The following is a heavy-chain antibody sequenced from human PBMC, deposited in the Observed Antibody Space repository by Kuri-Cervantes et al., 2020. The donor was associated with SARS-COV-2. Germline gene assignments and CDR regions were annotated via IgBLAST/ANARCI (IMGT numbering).Heavy chain of an antibody. J-gene: IGHJ4*02. CDR3: ARDVDPYYDYWSGSAGY. D-gene: IGHD3-3*01. CDR2: IYTEGSTA. Sequence: GGSLRLSCAASGFSFSSDWMHWVRRAPGKGLVWVSRIYTEGSTATYADSVTGRFTISRDNAKNTLFLQMNSLRAEDTAVYYCARDVDPYYDYWSGSAGYWGQGTLVTVSS. V-gene: IGHV3-74*01. CDR1: GFSFSSDW.